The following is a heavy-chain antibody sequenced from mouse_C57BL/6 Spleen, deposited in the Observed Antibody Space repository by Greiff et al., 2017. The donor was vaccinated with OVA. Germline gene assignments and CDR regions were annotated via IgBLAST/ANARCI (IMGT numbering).Heavy chain of an antibody. CDR2: IDPSDSYT. CDR1: GYTFTSYW. D-gene: IGHD1-1*01. Sequence: VQLQQPGAELVMPGASVKLSCKASGYTFTSYWMHWVKQRPGQGLEWIGEIDPSDSYTNYNQKFKGKSTLTVDKSSSTAYMQLSSLTSEDSAVYYCARPVYYGSSYDFDYWGQGTTLTVSS. CDR3: ARPVYYGSSYDFDY. V-gene: IGHV1-69*01. J-gene: IGHJ2*01.